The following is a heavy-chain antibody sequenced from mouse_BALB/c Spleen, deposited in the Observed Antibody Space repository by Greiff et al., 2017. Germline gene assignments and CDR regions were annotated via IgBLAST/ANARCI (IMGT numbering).Heavy chain of an antibody. CDR1: GFTFSSFG. V-gene: IGHV5-17*02. D-gene: IGHD2-4*01. Sequence: EVQRVESGGGLVQPGGSRKLSCAASGFTFSSFGMHWVRQAPEKGLEWVAYISSGSSTIYYADTVKGRFTISRDNPKNTLFLQMTSLRSEDTAMYYGARSDYVWYFDVWGAGTTVTVSS. CDR2: ISSGSSTI. CDR3: ARSDYVWYFDV. J-gene: IGHJ1*01.